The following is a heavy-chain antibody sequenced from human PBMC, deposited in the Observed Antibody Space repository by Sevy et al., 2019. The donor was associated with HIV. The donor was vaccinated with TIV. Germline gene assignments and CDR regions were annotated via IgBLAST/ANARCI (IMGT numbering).Heavy chain of an antibody. V-gene: IGHV1-18*01. D-gene: IGHD3-10*01. CDR3: GRGGSGSYYKSQIDY. Sequence: ASVKVSCEASGYTFTDYGISWVRQAPGQGLEWMGWVSGYNGNTNFAHNLRGRVTMTTDTFTSTVYMELRGLTSDDTAVYYCGRGGSGSYYKSQIDYWGQGTLVTVSS. CDR2: VSGYNGNT. J-gene: IGHJ4*02. CDR1: GYTFTDYG.